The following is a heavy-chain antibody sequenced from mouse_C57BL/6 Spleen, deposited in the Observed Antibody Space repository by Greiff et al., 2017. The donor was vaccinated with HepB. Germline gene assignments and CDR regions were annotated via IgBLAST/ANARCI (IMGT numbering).Heavy chain of an antibody. J-gene: IGHJ1*03. CDR3: ARRGGYYYGSSPYWYFDV. Sequence: QVQLQQPGAELVRPGPSVKLSCKASGYTFTSYWMHWVKQRPGQGLEWIGVIDPSDSYTNYNQKFKGKATLTVDTSSSTAYMQLSSLTSEDSAVYYCARRGGYYYGSSPYWYFDVWGTGTTVTVSS. V-gene: IGHV1-59*01. CDR1: GYTFTSYW. D-gene: IGHD1-1*01. CDR2: IDPSDSYT.